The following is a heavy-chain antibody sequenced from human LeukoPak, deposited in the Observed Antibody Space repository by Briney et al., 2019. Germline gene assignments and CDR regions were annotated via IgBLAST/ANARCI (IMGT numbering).Heavy chain of an antibody. CDR3: ARDPTNTSGRYAYHDY. J-gene: IGHJ4*02. D-gene: IGHD6-19*01. CDR1: GYTFNHHG. Sequence: GASVKVSCKASGYTFNHHGISWVRQAPGHGLEWMGWVSCFNGDTHYAQKFQGRVTMTRDTSTTTAYMELRSLRSDDTALYYCARDPTNTSGRYAYHDYWGQGTLVTVSS. CDR2: VSCFNGDT. V-gene: IGHV1-18*04.